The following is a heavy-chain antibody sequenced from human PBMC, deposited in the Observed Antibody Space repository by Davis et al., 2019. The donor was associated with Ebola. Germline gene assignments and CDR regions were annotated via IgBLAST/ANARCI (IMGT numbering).Heavy chain of an antibody. CDR1: GYTFTNYG. CDR2: ISAYNGNT. D-gene: IGHD3-10*01. J-gene: IGHJ5*02. V-gene: IGHV1-18*01. Sequence: ASVKVSCKASGYTFTNYGISWVRQAPGQGLEWMGWISAYNGNTNYAQKLQGRVTMTTDTSTSTAYMELRSLRSDDTAVYYCARDMGMVQEANWFDPWGQGTLVTVSS. CDR3: ARDMGMVQEANWFDP.